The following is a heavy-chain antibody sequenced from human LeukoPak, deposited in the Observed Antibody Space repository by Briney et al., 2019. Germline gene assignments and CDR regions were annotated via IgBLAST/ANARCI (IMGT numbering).Heavy chain of an antibody. CDR2: ISSSSSYI. CDR3: ARDGAVTNGRYFDY. J-gene: IGHJ4*02. V-gene: IGHV3-21*01. CDR1: GFTFSSYS. D-gene: IGHD4-17*01. Sequence: GGSLRLSCAASGFTFSSYSMNWVRQAPGKGLEWVSSISSSSSYIYYADSVKGRFTISRDNAKNSLYLQMNSLRAEDTAVYYCARDGAVTNGRYFDYWGQGTLVTVSS.